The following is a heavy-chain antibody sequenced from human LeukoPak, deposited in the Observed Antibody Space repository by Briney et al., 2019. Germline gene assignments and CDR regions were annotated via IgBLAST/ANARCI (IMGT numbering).Heavy chain of an antibody. CDR1: GYTLTELS. CDR3: ATSTYYYDSSGYYYFDY. Sequence: GASVKVSCKVSGYTLTELSMHWVRQAPGKGLEWMGGFDPEDGKAIYAQKFQGRVTMTGDTSTDTAYMELSSLRSEDTAVYYCATSTYYYDSSGYYYFDYWGQGTLVTVSS. D-gene: IGHD3-22*01. CDR2: FDPEDGKA. J-gene: IGHJ4*02. V-gene: IGHV1-24*01.